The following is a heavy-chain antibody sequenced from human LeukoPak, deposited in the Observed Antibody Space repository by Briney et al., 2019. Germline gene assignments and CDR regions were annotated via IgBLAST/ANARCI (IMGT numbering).Heavy chain of an antibody. J-gene: IGHJ5*02. Sequence: PGGSLRLSCAASGFTFSSYAMSWVRQAPGKGLEWVSLIYGDGTTYYADSVKGRFTISGDNFRNTLYLQMNSLTADDTAVYYCATGAHYYGSWGQGTLVTVSS. CDR1: GFTFSSYA. V-gene: IGHV3-23*03. D-gene: IGHD3-10*01. CDR2: IYGDGTT. CDR3: ATGAHYYGS.